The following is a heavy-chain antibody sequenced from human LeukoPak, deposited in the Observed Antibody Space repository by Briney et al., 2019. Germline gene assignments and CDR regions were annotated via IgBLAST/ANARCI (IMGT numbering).Heavy chain of an antibody. D-gene: IGHD4-17*01. J-gene: IGHJ6*03. CDR2: IYYSGST. CDR3: ARASSGSYGAYMDV. CDR1: GYSISSGYY. Sequence: PSETLSLTCTVSGYSISSGYYWGWIRQPPGKGLEWIGSIYYSGSTYYNPSLKSRVTISVDTSKNQFSLKLSSVTAADTAVYYCARASSGSYGAYMDVWGKGTTVTVSS. V-gene: IGHV4-38-2*02.